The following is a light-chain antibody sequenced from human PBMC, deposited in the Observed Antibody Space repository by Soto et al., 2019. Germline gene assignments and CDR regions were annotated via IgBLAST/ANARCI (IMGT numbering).Light chain of an antibody. CDR3: QQTYSTPYI. CDR1: QTINNY. J-gene: IGKJ2*01. V-gene: IGKV1-39*01. Sequence: DIQLTQSPPSLSASVGDRVTITCRASQTINNYVNWYQQEAGRAPKLLISGASSLQSGVPPRFSGSGFGTDFTLTITSLQPEDFVVYYCQQTYSTPYIFGGGTKLDI. CDR2: GAS.